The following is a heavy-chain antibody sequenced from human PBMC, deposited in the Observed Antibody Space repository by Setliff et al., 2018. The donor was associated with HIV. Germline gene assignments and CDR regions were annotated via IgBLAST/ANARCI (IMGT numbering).Heavy chain of an antibody. CDR2: VIPLLSTT. V-gene: IGHV1-69*13. D-gene: IGHD6-13*01. CDR1: GGTLSNYG. Sequence: ASVKVSCKVSGGTLSNYGITWVRQAPGQGLEWMGEVIPLLSTTNYGQKFQGRVTITADESTKTVYMELSSLTSEDTAVYYCARGEQRLVQMGYYLDTWGQGTPVTVSS. J-gene: IGHJ5*02. CDR3: ARGEQRLVQMGYYLDT.